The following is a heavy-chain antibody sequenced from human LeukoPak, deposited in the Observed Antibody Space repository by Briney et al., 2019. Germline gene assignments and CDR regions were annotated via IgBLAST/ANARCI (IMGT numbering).Heavy chain of an antibody. CDR2: IYYSGST. CDR1: GGSISSSSYY. D-gene: IGHD6-19*01. CDR3: ARHQWLVTHNWFDR. J-gene: IGHJ5*02. V-gene: IGHV4-39*01. Sequence: SETLSLTCTVSGGSISSSSYYWGWIRQPPGKGLEWIGSIYYSGSTYYNPSLKSRVTISVDTSKNQFSLKLSSVTAADTAVYYCARHQWLVTHNWFDRWGQGTLVTVSS.